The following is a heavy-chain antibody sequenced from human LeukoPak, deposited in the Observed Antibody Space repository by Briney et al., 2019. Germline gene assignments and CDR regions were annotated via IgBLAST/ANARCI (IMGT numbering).Heavy chain of an antibody. D-gene: IGHD3-3*01. J-gene: IGHJ4*02. Sequence: ASVKVSCKASGYTFTSYGISWVRQAPGQGLEWMGWISAYNGNTNYAQKLQGRVTMTTDTSTSTAYMELRSLRSDDTAVYCAILLEDYAFSTGSAKDYWGQGTLVTVSS. CDR3: ILLEDYAFSTGSAKDY. V-gene: IGHV1-18*01. CDR2: ISAYNGNT. CDR1: GYTFTSYG.